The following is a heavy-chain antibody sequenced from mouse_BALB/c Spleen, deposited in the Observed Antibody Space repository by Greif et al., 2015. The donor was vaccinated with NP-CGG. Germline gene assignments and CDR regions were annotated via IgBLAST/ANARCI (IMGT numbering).Heavy chain of an antibody. CDR2: INPDSSTI. Sequence: VKLVESGGGLVQPGGSLKLSCAASGFDFSRYWMSWVRQAPGKGLEWIGEINPDSSTINYTPSLKDKFIISRDNAKNTLYLQMSKVRSEDTALYYCARPGYDYEGFDYWGQGTTLTVSS. D-gene: IGHD2-4*01. J-gene: IGHJ2*01. CDR3: ARPGYDYEGFDY. CDR1: GFDFSRYW. V-gene: IGHV4-1*02.